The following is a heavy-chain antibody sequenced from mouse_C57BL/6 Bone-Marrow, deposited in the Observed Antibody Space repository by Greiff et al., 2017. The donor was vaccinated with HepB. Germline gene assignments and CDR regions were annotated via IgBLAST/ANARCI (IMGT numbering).Heavy chain of an antibody. CDR1: GYTFTDYN. CDR3: ARSGDYDGYVDV. J-gene: IGHJ1*03. CDR2: ITPNNGGT. D-gene: IGHD2-4*01. Sequence: EVQLQQSGPELVKPGASVKIPCKASGYTFTDYNMDWVKQSHGKSLEWIGDITPNNGGTIYNQKFKGKATLTVDKSSSTAYMELRSLTSEDTAVYYCARSGDYDGYVDVWGTGTTVTVSS. V-gene: IGHV1-18*01.